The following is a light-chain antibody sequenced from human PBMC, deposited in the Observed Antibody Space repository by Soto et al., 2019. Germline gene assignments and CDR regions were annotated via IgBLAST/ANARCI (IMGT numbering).Light chain of an antibody. J-gene: IGKJ5*01. V-gene: IGKV2-30*02. CDR2: KVS. CDR1: QSLVHRDGNTY. CDR3: MQGSHWPPIT. Sequence: DVVVTQSPLSRRVTLGQAASISCRSSQSLVHRDGNTYLSWFRQRPGQSPRRLIYKVSNREAGVPDRFSGSGSGTDFTLKISRVEAEDVGLYYCMQGSHWPPITFGQGTRLEIK.